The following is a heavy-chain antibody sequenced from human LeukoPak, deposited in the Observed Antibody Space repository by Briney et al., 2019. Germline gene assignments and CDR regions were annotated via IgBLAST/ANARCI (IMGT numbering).Heavy chain of an antibody. D-gene: IGHD1-26*01. CDR1: GYTFTDYY. CDR2: INPNSGGT. Sequence: ASVKVSFKPSGYTFTDYYLHWVRQAPGQGLEWMGWINPNSGGTNYAQKFQGRVAMTRDTSLSTAYMELSRLTSDDTALYYCTRGTYLHLFDYWGQGTLVTVSS. J-gene: IGHJ4*02. V-gene: IGHV1-2*02. CDR3: TRGTYLHLFDY.